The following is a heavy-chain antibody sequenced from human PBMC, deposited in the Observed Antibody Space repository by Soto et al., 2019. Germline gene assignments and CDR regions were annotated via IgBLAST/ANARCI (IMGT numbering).Heavy chain of an antibody. CDR2: IWYDGSNE. Sequence: QVQLVESGGGVVQPGRSLRLSCAASGFTFSSYGMHWVRQAPGKGLEWVAIIWYDGSNEYYADSVKGRFTISRDNSKNTLYLQMNSLRAEDTAVYYCAKDQVFAYYYDSSGYYPSFDYWGQGTLDTVSS. J-gene: IGHJ4*02. D-gene: IGHD3-22*01. CDR1: GFTFSSYG. V-gene: IGHV3-33*06. CDR3: AKDQVFAYYYDSSGYYPSFDY.